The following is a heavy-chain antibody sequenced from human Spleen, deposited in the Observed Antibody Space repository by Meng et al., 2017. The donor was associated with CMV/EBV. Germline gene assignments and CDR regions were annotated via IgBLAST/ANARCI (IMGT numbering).Heavy chain of an antibody. J-gene: IGHJ4*02. CDR1: FPCTY. CDR2: LTPGGGST. Sequence: FPCTYITWVRHSPGQELEWSGILTPGGGSTSYAQKFQGRVTMTRDTSTATVYMELSSLRSEDTAVYYCARLIGQFSGTDFWSGYFDSWGQGTLVTVSS. V-gene: IGHV1-46*01. D-gene: IGHD3-3*01. CDR3: ARLIGQFSGTDFWSGYFDS.